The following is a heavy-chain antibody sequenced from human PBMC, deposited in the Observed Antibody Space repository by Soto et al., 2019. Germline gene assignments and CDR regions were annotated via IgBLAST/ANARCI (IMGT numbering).Heavy chain of an antibody. CDR3: ARDDHIVVVPTSLGGMDV. J-gene: IGHJ6*02. CDR2: IYHSGST. V-gene: IGHV4-4*02. Sequence: SQTLSLTCAVYGGSISSNKWWSWVRQPPGKGLEWIGEIYHSGSTNYNPSLKSRVTISLDKAKNQFSLTLTAVTAADSAVYYCARDDHIVVVPTSLGGMDVWGQGTTVTVS. D-gene: IGHD2-2*01. CDR1: GGSISSNKW.